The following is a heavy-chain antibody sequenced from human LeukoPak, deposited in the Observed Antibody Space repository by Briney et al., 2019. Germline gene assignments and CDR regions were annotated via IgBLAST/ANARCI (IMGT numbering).Heavy chain of an antibody. D-gene: IGHD2-2*01. J-gene: IGHJ6*03. CDR3: ARGTTYCSSTSCSYYYMDV. CDR2: ISAYNGNT. Sequence: ASVKVSCKASGYTFTSYGISWVRQAPGQGLEWMGWISAYNGNTNYAQKLQGRVTMTTDTSTSTVYMELSSLRSEDTAVYYCARGTTYCSSTSCSYYYMDVWGKGTTVTVSS. V-gene: IGHV1-18*01. CDR1: GYTFTSYG.